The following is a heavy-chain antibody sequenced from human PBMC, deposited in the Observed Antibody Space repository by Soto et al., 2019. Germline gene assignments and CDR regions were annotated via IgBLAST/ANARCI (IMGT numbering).Heavy chain of an antibody. Sequence: PGGTLRLSCAASGFTFSSYSMNWVRQAPGKGLEWVSSISSSSSYIYYADSVKGRFTISRDNAKNSLYLQMNSLRAEDTAVYYCARDHEIPIFGGMDVWGQGTTVTVSS. CDR3: ARDHEIPIFGGMDV. J-gene: IGHJ6*02. V-gene: IGHV3-21*01. D-gene: IGHD3-3*01. CDR2: ISSSSSYI. CDR1: GFTFSSYS.